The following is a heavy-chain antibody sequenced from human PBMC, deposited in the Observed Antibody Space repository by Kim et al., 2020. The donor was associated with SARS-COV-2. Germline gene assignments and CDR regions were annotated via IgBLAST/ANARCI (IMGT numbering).Heavy chain of an antibody. V-gene: IGHV4-39*01. J-gene: IGHJ4*02. Sequence: HYSPSLKSRITMSVDTSKNQFSLKLSSVTAADTTVYYCARLDRWLQILDYWGQGTLVTVSS. D-gene: IGHD5-12*01. CDR3: ARLDRWLQILDY.